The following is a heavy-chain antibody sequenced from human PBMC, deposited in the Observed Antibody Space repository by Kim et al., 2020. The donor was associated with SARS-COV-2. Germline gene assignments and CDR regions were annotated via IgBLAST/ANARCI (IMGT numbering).Heavy chain of an antibody. V-gene: IGHV3-49*03. D-gene: IGHD6-13*01. J-gene: IGHJ5*02. CDR1: GFTFGDYA. Sequence: GGSLRLSCTASGFTFGDYAMSWFRQAPGKGLEWVGFIRSKAYGGTTEYAASVKGRFTISRDDSKSIAYLQMHSLKTEDTAVYYCTRGLPGIAAAGTNWFDPWGQGTLVTVSS. CDR3: TRGLPGIAAAGTNWFDP. CDR2: IRSKAYGGTT.